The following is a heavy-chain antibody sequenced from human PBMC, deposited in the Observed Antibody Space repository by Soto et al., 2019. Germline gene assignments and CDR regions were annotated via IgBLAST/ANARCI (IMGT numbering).Heavy chain of an antibody. J-gene: IGHJ4*02. CDR2: ITSSSSII. CDR1: GFTFSSYT. D-gene: IGHD4-17*01. Sequence: EVQLVESGGGLVQPGGSLRLSCAASGFTFSSYTMNWVRQAPGKGLEWVSYITSSSSIIYYADSVKGRFTISRDNARSCLYLQMNSLRGEDTAVYYCARDGDDNGDCPLEYWGQGTLVNVSS. V-gene: IGHV3-48*01. CDR3: ARDGDDNGDCPLEY.